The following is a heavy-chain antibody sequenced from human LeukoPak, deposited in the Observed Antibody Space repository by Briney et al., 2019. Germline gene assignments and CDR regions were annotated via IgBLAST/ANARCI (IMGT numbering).Heavy chain of an antibody. CDR1: GYTLTELS. D-gene: IGHD3/OR15-3a*01. CDR2: FDPEDGET. CDR3: ASMNLSSGYYYYYMDA. V-gene: IGHV1-24*01. Sequence: ASVKVSCKASGYTLTELSMHWVRQAPGKGLEWMGGFDPEDGETIYAQKFQGRVTMTEDTSTDTAYMELSSLRSEDTAVYYCASMNLSSGYYYYYMDAWGKGTTVTVSS. J-gene: IGHJ6*03.